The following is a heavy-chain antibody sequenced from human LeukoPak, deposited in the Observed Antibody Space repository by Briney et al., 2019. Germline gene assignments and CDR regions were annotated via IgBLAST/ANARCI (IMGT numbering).Heavy chain of an antibody. CDR1: GGSISSYY. V-gene: IGHV4-59*12. J-gene: IGHJ6*02. Sequence: SETLSLTCTVSGGSISSYYWSWIRQPPGKGLEWIGYIYYSGSTNYNPSLKSRVTISLDTSKNQFSLKLSSVTAADTAVYYCSRGFLEWSLTGNYYYAMDVWGPGTTVTVSS. CDR2: IYYSGST. D-gene: IGHD3-3*01. CDR3: SRGFLEWSLTGNYYYAMDV.